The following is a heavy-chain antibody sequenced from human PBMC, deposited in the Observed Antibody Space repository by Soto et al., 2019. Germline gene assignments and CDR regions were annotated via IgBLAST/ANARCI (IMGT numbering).Heavy chain of an antibody. V-gene: IGHV4-31*02. D-gene: IGHD3-22*01. J-gene: IGHJ5*02. CDR3: ARVNIINMIVVVLDP. CDR1: GGSISSGSYY. CDR2: ISYSGST. Sequence: SETLSLTCTVSGGSISSGSYYWSWSRQRPGQGLEWIGYISYSGSTYYNPSLKSRLTISADTSKNQFALKLSSVTAADTAVYYCARVNIINMIVVVLDPWGQGTLVTVS.